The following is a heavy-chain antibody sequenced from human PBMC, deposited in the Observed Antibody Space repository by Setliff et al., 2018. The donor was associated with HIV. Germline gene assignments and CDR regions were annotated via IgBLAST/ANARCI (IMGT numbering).Heavy chain of an antibody. Sequence: GESLKISCKGSGYSFTSYWIAWVRQKPGKGLEWMGIIFPGDSKMHYSPSFQGRVTLPADKSISTAYLQWSSLQTSDRGRYYCARGIAALTASFDSWGQGSLVTVSS. D-gene: IGHD2-21*02. CDR1: GYSFTSYW. CDR3: ARGIAALTASFDS. J-gene: IGHJ4*02. CDR2: IFPGDSKM. V-gene: IGHV5-51*01.